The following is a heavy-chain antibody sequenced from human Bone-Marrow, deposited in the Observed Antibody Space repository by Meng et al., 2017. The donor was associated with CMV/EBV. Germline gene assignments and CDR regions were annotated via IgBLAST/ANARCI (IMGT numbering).Heavy chain of an antibody. D-gene: IGHD7-27*01. CDR3: ARDQGTGDYYYYGMDV. V-gene: IGHV1-2*02. J-gene: IGHJ6*02. CDR1: GYTFTSYY. CDR2: INPNSGGT. Sequence: ASVKVSCKASGYTFTSYYMHWVRQAPGQGLEWMGWINPNSGGTNYAQKFQGRVTMTRDTSISTAYMELSRLRSDDTAVYYCARDQGTGDYYYYGMDVWGQGTTVTVSS.